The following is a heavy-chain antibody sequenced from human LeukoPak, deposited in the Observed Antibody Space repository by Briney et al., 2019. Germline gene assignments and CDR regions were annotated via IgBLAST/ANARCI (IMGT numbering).Heavy chain of an antibody. Sequence: PSETLSLNCTVSGGSISSGDYYWSWIRQPPGKGLEWIGYIYYSGSAYYNPSLKSRVTISVDTSKNQFSLNLSSVTAADTAVYYCARDQSDSSGYSLFDCWGQGTLVTVSS. CDR3: ARDQSDSSGYSLFDC. D-gene: IGHD3-22*01. V-gene: IGHV4-30-4*08. J-gene: IGHJ4*02. CDR1: GGSISSGDYY. CDR2: IYYSGSA.